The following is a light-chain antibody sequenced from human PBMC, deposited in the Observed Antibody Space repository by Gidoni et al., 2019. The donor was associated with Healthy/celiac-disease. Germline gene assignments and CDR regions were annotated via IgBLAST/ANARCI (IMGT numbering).Light chain of an antibody. CDR1: QGISSY. CDR2: AAS. V-gene: IGKV1-8*01. J-gene: IGKJ3*01. Sequence: AIRMTQSPSSFSASTGDRVTITCRASQGISSYLAWYQQKPGKAPKLLIYAASTLQSGVPSRFSGSGSGTDFTLTISCLQSEDFATYYCQQYYSYEFTFXPXTKVXIK. CDR3: QQYYSYEFT.